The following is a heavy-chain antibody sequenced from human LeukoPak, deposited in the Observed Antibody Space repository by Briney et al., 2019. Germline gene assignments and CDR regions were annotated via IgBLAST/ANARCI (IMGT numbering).Heavy chain of an antibody. CDR3: ARALRSGSNYFFYGMDV. CDR2: IFHSGTT. CDR1: GYSINSGYF. V-gene: IGHV4-38-2*02. D-gene: IGHD3-10*01. Sequence: PSETLSVTCTVSGYSINSGYFWGWIRQPPGKGLEYIGTIFHSGTTYYNPSLKSRVTISLDTSTNGFSLKLSSVTAADTAVYYCARALRSGSNYFFYGMDVWGKGTTVTVSS. J-gene: IGHJ6*04.